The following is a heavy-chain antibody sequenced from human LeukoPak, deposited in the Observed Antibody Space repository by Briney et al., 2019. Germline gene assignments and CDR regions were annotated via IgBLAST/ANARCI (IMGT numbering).Heavy chain of an antibody. CDR3: AKDRYYYDSSGYNDY. D-gene: IGHD3-22*01. CDR2: ISWNSGSI. J-gene: IGHJ4*02. CDR1: GFTFDDYA. Sequence: SGRSLRLSCAASGFTFDDYAMHWVRQAPGKGLEWVSGISWNSGSIGYADSVKGRFTISRDNAKNSLYLQMNSLRAEDTALYYCAKDRYYYDSSGYNDYWGRGTLVTVSS. V-gene: IGHV3-9*01.